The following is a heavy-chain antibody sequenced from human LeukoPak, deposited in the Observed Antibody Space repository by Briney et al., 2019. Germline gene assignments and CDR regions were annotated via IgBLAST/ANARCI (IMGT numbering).Heavy chain of an antibody. CDR1: GFTFSSSA. D-gene: IGHD6-19*01. CDR2: ISASGGNT. V-gene: IGHV3-23*01. CDR3: ARTIAVAGTAKNY. J-gene: IGHJ4*02. Sequence: QTGGSLRLSCAASGFTFSSSAMSWVRQAPGKGLQWVSGISASGGNTYYADSVKGRFTISRDNAKNSLYLQMNSLRAEDTAVYYCARTIAVAGTAKNYWGQGTLVTVSS.